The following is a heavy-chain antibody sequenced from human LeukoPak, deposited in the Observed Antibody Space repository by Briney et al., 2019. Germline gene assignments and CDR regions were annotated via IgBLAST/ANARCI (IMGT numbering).Heavy chain of an antibody. Sequence: PGGSLRLSCAASGFTFSNACVSCVRETPGKGLQSVGRFKSKPDGRTTHYAALVKDRFHISRDDSKNPLYLQMSSLKTEDTAVYYCTKKVQYPNWGQGTLVTVSS. CDR3: TKKVQYPN. CDR2: FKSKPDGRTT. J-gene: IGHJ4*02. V-gene: IGHV3-15*01. CDR1: GFTFSNAC. D-gene: IGHD4-11*01.